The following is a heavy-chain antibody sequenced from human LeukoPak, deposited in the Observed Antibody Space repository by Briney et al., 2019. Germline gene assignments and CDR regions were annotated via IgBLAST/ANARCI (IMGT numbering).Heavy chain of an antibody. Sequence: PGGSLRLSCTASGFTFGDYAMTWVRQAPGKGLEWVGFIRSKVYGGTPEYAASVKGRFTISRDDSKGIAYLQMNSLKTEDTAVYYCTREPDSGWYFTGFSNDYYYMDVWGKGTTVTVSS. CDR1: GFTFGDYA. V-gene: IGHV3-49*04. CDR2: IRSKVYGGTP. CDR3: TREPDSGWYFTGFSNDYYYMDV. J-gene: IGHJ6*03. D-gene: IGHD6-19*01.